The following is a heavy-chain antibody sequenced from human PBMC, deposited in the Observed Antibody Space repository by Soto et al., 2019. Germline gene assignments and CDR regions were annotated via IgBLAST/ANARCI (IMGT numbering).Heavy chain of an antibody. V-gene: IGHV4-39*01. CDR3: ARQPYDSSDYFDY. J-gene: IGHJ4*02. D-gene: IGHD3-22*01. Sequence: SETLSLTCTVSGDSISSSTYYWGWIRQPPGKGLEWIGSIYYSGRTYYNPSLKSRVTISVDTSRIHFSLKLISVTAADTAVYFCARQPYDSSDYFDYWGQGTLVTVS. CDR1: GDSISSSTYY. CDR2: IYYSGRT.